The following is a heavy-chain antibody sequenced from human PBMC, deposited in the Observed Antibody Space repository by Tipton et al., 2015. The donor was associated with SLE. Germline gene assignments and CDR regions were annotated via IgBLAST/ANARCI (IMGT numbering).Heavy chain of an antibody. CDR2: IYYSGST. D-gene: IGHD1-26*01. V-gene: IGHV4-39*07. Sequence: TLSLTCTVSGGSISSSSYYWGWIRQSPGKGLEWIGSIYYSGSTYYNPSLKSRVTVSADTSKNQFSLKLSSVTAADTAMYYCVRERKYVVRFRELVAPDLWGQGTAITVSS. J-gene: IGHJ3*01. CDR3: VRERKYVVRFRELVAPDL. CDR1: GGSISSSSYY.